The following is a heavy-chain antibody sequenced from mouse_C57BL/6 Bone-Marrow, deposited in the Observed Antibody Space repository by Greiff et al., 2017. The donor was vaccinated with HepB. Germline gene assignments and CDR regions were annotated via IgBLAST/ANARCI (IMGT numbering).Heavy chain of an antibody. V-gene: IGHV1-4*01. D-gene: IGHD2-4*01. CDR2: INPSSGYT. CDR1: GYTFTSYT. CDR3: ARCYDYGGNYAMDY. Sequence: VQLQQSGAELARPGASVKMSCKASGYTFTSYTMHWVKQRPGQGLEWIGYINPSSGYTKYNQKFKDKATLTADKSSSTAYMQLSSLTSEDSAVYYCARCYDYGGNYAMDYWGQGTSVTVSS. J-gene: IGHJ4*01.